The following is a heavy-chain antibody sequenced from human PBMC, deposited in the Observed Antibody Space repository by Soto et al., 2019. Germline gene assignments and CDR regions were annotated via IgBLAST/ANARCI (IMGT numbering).Heavy chain of an antibody. Sequence: ASVKVSCKASGYTFTGYYMHWVRQAPGQGLEWMGWINPNSGGTNYAQKFQGWVTMTRDTSISTAYMELSRLRSDDTAVYYCARSGGMGSAHGLYYFDYWGQGTLVTVSS. V-gene: IGHV1-2*04. CDR1: GYTFTGYY. CDR2: INPNSGGT. D-gene: IGHD2-8*02. J-gene: IGHJ4*02. CDR3: ARSGGMGSAHGLYYFDY.